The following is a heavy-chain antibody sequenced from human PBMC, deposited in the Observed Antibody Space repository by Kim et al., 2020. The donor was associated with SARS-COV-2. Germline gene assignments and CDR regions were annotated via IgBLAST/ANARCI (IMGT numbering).Heavy chain of an antibody. CDR2: ITDAGVS. V-gene: IGHV3-23*01. CDR1: GFTFSSYA. D-gene: IGHD3-16*01. Sequence: GGSLRLSCAASGFTFSSYAMNWVRQAPGKGLEWVSGITDAGVSYQEDSVKGRLTISSGNTKKTLHLLLNGLRAEEAAAYYCAREASACFGTWGQGSLVT. J-gene: IGHJ1*01. CDR3: AREASACFGT.